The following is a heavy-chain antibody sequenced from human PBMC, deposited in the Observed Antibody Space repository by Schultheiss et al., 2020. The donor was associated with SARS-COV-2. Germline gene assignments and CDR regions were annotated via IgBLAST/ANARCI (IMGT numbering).Heavy chain of an antibody. J-gene: IGHJ4*02. CDR2: IWYDGSNK. CDR3: ARYEGYQLLRNKRPATTRKPFDY. Sequence: GGSLRLSCAASGFTFSSYAMHWVRQAPGKGLEWVAVIWYDGSNKYYADSVKGRFTISRDNSNNTLYLQMNSLRPEDTAVYYCARYEGYQLLRNKRPATTRKPFDYWGQGTLVTVSS. V-gene: IGHV3-30*04. D-gene: IGHD2-2*01. CDR1: GFTFSSYA.